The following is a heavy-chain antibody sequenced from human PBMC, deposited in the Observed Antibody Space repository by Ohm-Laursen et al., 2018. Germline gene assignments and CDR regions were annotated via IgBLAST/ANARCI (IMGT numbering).Heavy chain of an antibody. CDR1: GFPFNTYA. V-gene: IGHV3-49*04. CDR2: IRSKAYGGTT. D-gene: IGHD2-15*01. Sequence: SLRLSCAASGFPFNTYAMSWVRQAPGKGLEWVGFIRSKAYGGTTEYAASVKGRFTISRDDSKSIAYLQMNSLKTEDTAVYYCTNSSGSQWGQGTLVTVSS. J-gene: IGHJ4*02. CDR3: TNSSGSQ.